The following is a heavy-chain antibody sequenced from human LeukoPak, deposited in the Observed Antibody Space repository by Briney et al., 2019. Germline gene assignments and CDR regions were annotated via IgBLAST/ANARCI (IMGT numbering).Heavy chain of an antibody. D-gene: IGHD6-13*01. J-gene: IGHJ4*02. Sequence: GGSLRLSCAASGFTSSNYWMSWVRQAPGKGLEWVANIKQDESKEYYGDSVKGRFTTSRDNAKNSLYLQMNSLRAEDTAVYYCVRDNPRQQGFAYWGQGTLVTVSS. CDR1: GFTSSNYW. V-gene: IGHV3-7*03. CDR2: IKQDESKE. CDR3: VRDNPRQQGFAY.